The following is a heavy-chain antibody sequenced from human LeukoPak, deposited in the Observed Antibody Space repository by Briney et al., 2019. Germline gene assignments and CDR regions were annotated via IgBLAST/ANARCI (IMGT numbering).Heavy chain of an antibody. V-gene: IGHV4-59*01. CDR2: IYYSGST. CDR1: GGSISSYY. CDR3: AVDSSDWRTFDY. J-gene: IGHJ4*02. Sequence: SETLSLTCTVAGGSISSYYWSWIRQPPGKGLEWIGYIYYSGSTNYNPSLKSRVTISVDTSKNQFSLKLSSVTAADTAVYYCAVDSSDWRTFDYWGQGTLVTVSS. D-gene: IGHD6-19*01.